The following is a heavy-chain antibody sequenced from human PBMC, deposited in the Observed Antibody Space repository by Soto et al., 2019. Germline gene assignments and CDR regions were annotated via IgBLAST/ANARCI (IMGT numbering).Heavy chain of an antibody. V-gene: IGHV4-61*01. CDR1: GDSVTSDSSY. D-gene: IGHD5-18*01. Sequence: SETLSLTCTVSGDSVTSDSSYWTWIRQPPGKGLEWIGHIYSSGSTKYNPSLQSRVTISLDTSSNQFSLELTSVTAADTAIYYCARDIRGYSRAFDYWGQGTLVTVSS. CDR2: IYSSGST. J-gene: IGHJ4*02. CDR3: ARDIRGYSRAFDY.